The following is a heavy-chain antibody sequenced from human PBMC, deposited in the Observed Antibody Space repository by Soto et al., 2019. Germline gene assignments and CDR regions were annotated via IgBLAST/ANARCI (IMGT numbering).Heavy chain of an antibody. V-gene: IGHV3-48*02. CDR3: ARASGGHSGWGHWSDP. D-gene: IGHD2-21*02. J-gene: IGHJ5*02. CDR2: ISTTSFTI. CDR1: GFSFSTYN. Sequence: GGSLRLSCAASGFSFSTYNMDWVRQAPGKGPEWIAYISTTSFTIYYADSVKGRFTISRDNDRNSLYLEMNSLRDEDTAVYYCARASGGHSGWGHWSDPWGQGTLVTVSS.